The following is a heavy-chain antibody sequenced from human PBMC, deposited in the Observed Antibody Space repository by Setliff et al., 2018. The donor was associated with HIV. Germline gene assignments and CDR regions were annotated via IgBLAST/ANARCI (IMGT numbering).Heavy chain of an antibody. CDR2: ISSSGAHI. Sequence: PGESLKISCAASGFTFSSSAMNWVRQAPGKGLEWVASISSSGAHIYYADSLKGRFTISRDNGKNSLFLQMNSLRAEDTAVYYCARGGRLQYFDWPSYAMDVWGQGTTVTVSS. CDR3: ARGGRLQYFDWPSYAMDV. CDR1: GFTFSSSA. D-gene: IGHD3-9*01. V-gene: IGHV3-21*06. J-gene: IGHJ6*02.